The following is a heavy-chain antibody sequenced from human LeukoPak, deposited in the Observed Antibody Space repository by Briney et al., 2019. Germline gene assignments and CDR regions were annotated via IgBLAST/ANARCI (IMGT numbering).Heavy chain of an antibody. CDR2: INHSGST. Sequence: SETQSLTCAVYGGSFSGYYWSWIRQPPGKGLEWIGEINHSGSTNYNPSLKSRVTISVDTSKNQFSLKLSSVTAADTAVYYCTRGEGDFWSGYYIDYWGQGTLVTVSS. J-gene: IGHJ4*02. CDR1: GGSFSGYY. V-gene: IGHV4-34*01. CDR3: TRGEGDFWSGYYIDY. D-gene: IGHD3-3*01.